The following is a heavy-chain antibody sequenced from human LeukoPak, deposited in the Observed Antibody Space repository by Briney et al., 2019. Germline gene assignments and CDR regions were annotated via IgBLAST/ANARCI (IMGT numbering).Heavy chain of an antibody. J-gene: IGHJ4*02. D-gene: IGHD2-2*01. CDR2: IYYSGST. V-gene: IGHV4-39*01. Sequence: SETLSLTCTVSGGSTSSSGYYWGWIRQPPGKGLEWIGSIYYSGSTYYNPSLKSRVTISVDTSKNQFSLKLSSVTAADTAVYYCARPSDQLLFGIDYWGQGTLVTVSS. CDR3: ARPSDQLLFGIDY. CDR1: GGSTSSSGYY.